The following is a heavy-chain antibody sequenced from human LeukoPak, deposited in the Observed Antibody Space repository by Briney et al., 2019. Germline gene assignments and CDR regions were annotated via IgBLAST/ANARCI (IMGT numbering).Heavy chain of an antibody. CDR2: IIPIFGTA. D-gene: IGHD4-17*01. V-gene: IGHV1-69*05. CDR1: GGTFSSYA. Sequence: GSSVKVSCKASGGTFSSYAISWVRQAPGQGLEWMGGIIPIFGTANYAQKFQGRVTITTDESTSTAYTELSSLRSEDTAVYYCARNYGDYVYYFDYWGQGTLVTVSS. CDR3: ARNYGDYVYYFDY. J-gene: IGHJ4*02.